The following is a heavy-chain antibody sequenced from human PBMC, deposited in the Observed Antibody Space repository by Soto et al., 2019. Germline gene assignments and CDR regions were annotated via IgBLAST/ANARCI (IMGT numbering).Heavy chain of an antibody. CDR3: AKGDCSGGRCYRGFDY. J-gene: IGHJ4*02. CDR1: GLTFSSFA. D-gene: IGHD2-15*01. CDR2: VSASGSIT. Sequence: GGSLRLSCAASGLTFSSFAMSWVRQAPGKGLEWVSGVSASGSITSYADSAKGRFTISRDNAKNIVFLQMNSLRAEDTAVYFCAKGDCSGGRCYRGFDYWGQGTLVTVSS. V-gene: IGHV3-23*01.